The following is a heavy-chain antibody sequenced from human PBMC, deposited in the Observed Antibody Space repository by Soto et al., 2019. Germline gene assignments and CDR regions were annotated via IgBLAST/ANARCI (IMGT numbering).Heavy chain of an antibody. Sequence: GGSLRLSCAASGFTFSSYAMNWVRQAPGKGLDWVSDISSSGGSGGSTHYAESVKGRFTISRDNSKNTLYLQMNSLRAEDTAVYYCARSAVAGTKSYWYFDLWGRGTLVTVSS. CDR2: ISSSGGSGGST. CDR1: GFTFSSYA. CDR3: ARSAVAGTKSYWYFDL. D-gene: IGHD6-19*01. J-gene: IGHJ2*01. V-gene: IGHV3-23*01.